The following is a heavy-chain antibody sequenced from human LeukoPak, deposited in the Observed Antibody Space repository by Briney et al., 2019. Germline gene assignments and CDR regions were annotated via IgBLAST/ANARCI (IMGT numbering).Heavy chain of an antibody. CDR2: IKQDGNDK. CDR3: ERDRILRFLEWEAGMDV. J-gene: IGHJ6*04. CDR1: GFTFSSYW. Sequence: GGSLRLSCAASGFTFSSYWMSWVPQAPGKGLEWVANIKQDGNDKYHVDSGKGRFNISRDNAKNSLYLQMNSLRAEDTAVYYCERDRILRFLEWEAGMDVWGEGTTVTVSS. D-gene: IGHD3-3*01. V-gene: IGHV3-7*01.